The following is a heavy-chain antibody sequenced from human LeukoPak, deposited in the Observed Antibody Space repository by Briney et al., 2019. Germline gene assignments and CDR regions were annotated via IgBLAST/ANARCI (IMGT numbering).Heavy chain of an antibody. CDR3: ARDAIVRDYSNSDY. CDR1: GYTFTGHY. D-gene: IGHD4-11*01. J-gene: IGHJ4*02. V-gene: IGHV1-2*02. CDR2: INPNSGST. Sequence: ASVKVSCKASGYTFTGHYIHWVRQAPGQGLEWMGWINPNSGSTNYAQKFQGRVTMTRDTSISTAYLELSRLTSDDTAVYYCARDAIVRDYSNSDYWGQGTLVTVSS.